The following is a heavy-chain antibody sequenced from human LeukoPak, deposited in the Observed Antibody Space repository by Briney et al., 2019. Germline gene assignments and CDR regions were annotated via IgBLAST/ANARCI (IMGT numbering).Heavy chain of an antibody. CDR2: ISYDGSNK. V-gene: IGHV3-30-3*01. Sequence: RSGRSLRLSCAASGFTFSSYAMHWVRQAPGKGLEWVAVISYDGSNKYYADSVKGRFTISRDNSKNTLYLQMNSLGAEDTAVYYCAREDSSSFDYWGQGTLVTVSS. J-gene: IGHJ4*02. CDR1: GFTFSSYA. CDR3: AREDSSSFDY. D-gene: IGHD6-6*01.